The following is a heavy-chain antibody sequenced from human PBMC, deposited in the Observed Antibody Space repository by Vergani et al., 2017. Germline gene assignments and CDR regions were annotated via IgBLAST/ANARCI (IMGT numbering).Heavy chain of an antibody. V-gene: IGHV1-8*03. CDR2: MTPISGNT. D-gene: IGHD2-8*01. CDR1: GYTFTSAD. J-gene: IGHJ4*02. CDR3: VRARRTCTYDHCPRYYYDL. Sequence: QVQLVQSGAEVKKPGASVKVSCKASGYTFTSADINWVRQATGQGLEWMGWMTPISGNTGYAQNLQGRLTITRDTSVNTAYMELSSLTSEDMAVYYCVRARRTCTYDHCPRYYYDLWGQGTLVTVSS.